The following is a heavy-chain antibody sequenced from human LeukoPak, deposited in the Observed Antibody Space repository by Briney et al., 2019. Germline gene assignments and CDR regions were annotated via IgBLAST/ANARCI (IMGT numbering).Heavy chain of an antibody. Sequence: GGSLRLSCAASGFTFNNYAMYWVRQAPGKGLEWVSVIYSGGSTYYADSVKGRFTISRHNSKNTLYLQMNSLRAEDTAVYYCARDPYYYDSSGYYSWGQGTTVTVSS. CDR3: ARDPYYYDSSGYYS. J-gene: IGHJ6*02. V-gene: IGHV3-53*04. CDR2: IYSGGST. D-gene: IGHD3-22*01. CDR1: GFTFNNYA.